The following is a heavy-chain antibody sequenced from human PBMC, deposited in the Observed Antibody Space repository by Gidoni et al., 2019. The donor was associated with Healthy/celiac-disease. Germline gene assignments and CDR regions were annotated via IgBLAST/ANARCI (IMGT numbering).Heavy chain of an antibody. J-gene: IGHJ4*02. CDR2: ISSSSSYI. V-gene: IGHV3-21*01. Sequence: EVQLVESGGGLVKPGGSLRRSCAASGFTFSSYSMNGVRQAPGKGLEWVSSISSSSSYIYYADSVKGRFTISRDNAKNSLYLQMNSLRAEDTAVYYCARAWKEGSSSPYYFDYWGQGTLVTVSS. CDR3: ARAWKEGSSSPYYFDY. CDR1: GFTFSSYS. D-gene: IGHD6-13*01.